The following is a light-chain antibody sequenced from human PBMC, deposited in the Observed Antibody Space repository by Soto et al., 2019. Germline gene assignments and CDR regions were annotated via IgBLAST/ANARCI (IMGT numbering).Light chain of an antibody. CDR2: GNT. Sequence: QSVLTQQPSASGTPGQRVTISCSGSSSNIGGNYVSWYQQFPGTAPKLLIYGNTQRPSGVPDRFSGSKSGTSASLAITGLQAEDEADYYCQSYDSSLSGHWVFGGGTKLTVL. CDR1: SSNIGGNY. V-gene: IGLV1-47*02. CDR3: QSYDSSLSGHWV. J-gene: IGLJ3*02.